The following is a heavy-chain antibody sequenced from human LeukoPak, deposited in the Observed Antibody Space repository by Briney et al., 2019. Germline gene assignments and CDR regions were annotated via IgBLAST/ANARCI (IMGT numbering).Heavy chain of an antibody. CDR2: IIPIFGTA. CDR3: ARRYSYGYNGAFDI. CDR1: GGTFISYA. Sequence: ASVKVSCKASGGTFISYAISWVRQAPGQGLEWMGGIIPIFGTANYAQKFQGRVTITTDESTSTAYMELSSLRSEDTAVYYCARRYSYGYNGAFDIWRQGTMVTVSS. V-gene: IGHV1-69*05. J-gene: IGHJ3*02. D-gene: IGHD5-18*01.